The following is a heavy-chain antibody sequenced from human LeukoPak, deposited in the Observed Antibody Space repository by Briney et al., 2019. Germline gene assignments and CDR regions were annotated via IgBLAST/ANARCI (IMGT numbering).Heavy chain of an antibody. CDR1: GFTFSNAW. CDR2: IKSKTDGGTT. J-gene: IGHJ4*02. V-gene: IGHV3-15*01. Sequence: PGGSLRLSCAASGFTFSNAWMSWVRQAPGKGLEWVGRIKSKTDGGTTDYAAPVKGRFTISRDDSKNTLYLQMNSLKTEDTAVYYCTTYLYYYSEDYFDYWGQGTLVTVSS. CDR3: TTYLYYYSEDYFDY. D-gene: IGHD3-10*01.